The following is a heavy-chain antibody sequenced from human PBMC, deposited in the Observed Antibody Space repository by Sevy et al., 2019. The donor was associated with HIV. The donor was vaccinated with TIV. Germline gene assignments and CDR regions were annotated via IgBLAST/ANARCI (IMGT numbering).Heavy chain of an antibody. J-gene: IGHJ3*02. D-gene: IGHD1-26*01. CDR1: GFTFSSYS. CDR2: IKSSSTTI. CDR3: ARDVVGAALDAFDI. V-gene: IGHV3-48*02. Sequence: GGSLRLSCTASGFTFSSYSMNWVRQAPGKGLEWVSYIKSSSTTIYYADSVKGRFTISRDNAKNSLYLQMNSLRDEDTAVYCCARDVVGAALDAFDIWGQGTMVTVSS.